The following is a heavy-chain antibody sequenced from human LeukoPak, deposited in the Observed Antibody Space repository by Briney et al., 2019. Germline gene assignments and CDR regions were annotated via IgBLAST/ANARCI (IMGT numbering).Heavy chain of an antibody. V-gene: IGHV3-23*01. CDR1: AFTFSSID. J-gene: IGHJ6*03. Sequence: QAGGSLRLSCAASAFTFSSIDMRWDRQGPGKGLEWVSAIGGRGGSIYYADSVKGRVTMSRDHSKNTLYLQMNSLRAEDTVVYYCAKERSNSYYYMDVWGKETTVSVSS. CDR2: IGGRGGSI. CDR3: AKERSNSYYYMDV. D-gene: IGHD1/OR15-1a*01.